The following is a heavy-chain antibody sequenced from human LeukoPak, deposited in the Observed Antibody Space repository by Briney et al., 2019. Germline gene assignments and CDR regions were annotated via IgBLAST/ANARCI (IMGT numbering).Heavy chain of an antibody. CDR2: ISWNSGSI. CDR1: GFTFDDYA. J-gene: IGHJ4*02. V-gene: IGHV3-9*01. CDR3: ARGGTAMFDY. D-gene: IGHD5-18*01. Sequence: GRSLRLPCAASGFTFDDYAMHWVRQAPGKGLEWVSGISWNSGSIGYADSVKGRFTISRDNAKNSLYLQMNSLRAEDTAVYYCARGGTAMFDYWGQGTLVTVSS.